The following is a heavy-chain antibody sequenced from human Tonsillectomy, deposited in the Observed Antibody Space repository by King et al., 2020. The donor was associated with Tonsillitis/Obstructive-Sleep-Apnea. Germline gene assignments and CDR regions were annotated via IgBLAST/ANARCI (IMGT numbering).Heavy chain of an antibody. Sequence: VQLQQWGAGLLKPSETLSLTCAVYGGSFSAYYWSWIRQPPGKGLEWIGEINHSGSTKYNPSLKGRVIISLDTSKNQFSPKLSSVTDADTSVYYCARGGLLTGYYASTDFDYWGQGTLVTVSA. V-gene: IGHV4-34*01. J-gene: IGHJ4*02. D-gene: IGHD3-9*01. CDR3: ARGGLLTGYYASTDFDY. CDR1: GGSFSAYY. CDR2: INHSGST.